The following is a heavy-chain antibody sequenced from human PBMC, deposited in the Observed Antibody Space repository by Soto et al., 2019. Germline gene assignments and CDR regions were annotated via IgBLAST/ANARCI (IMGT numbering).Heavy chain of an antibody. J-gene: IGHJ2*01. D-gene: IGHD1-26*01. Sequence: QVQLVQSGPEVKRPGASVKVSCKPSGYTFTSYGISWVRQAPGQGLEWMGWISAHNGNTNYAQKVQGRVTMTTDTSTSTAYMELTSLRPDDTAVYYCARSWYSTTRYFDFWGRGTLVTVSS. CDR3: ARSWYSTTRYFDF. CDR2: ISAHNGNT. V-gene: IGHV1-18*01. CDR1: GYTFTSYG.